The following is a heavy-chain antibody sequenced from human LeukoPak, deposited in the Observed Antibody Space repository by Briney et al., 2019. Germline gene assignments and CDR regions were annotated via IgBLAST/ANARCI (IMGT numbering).Heavy chain of an antibody. V-gene: IGHV3-23*01. CDR1: GLTFSKYA. J-gene: IGHJ3*02. Sequence: GALRLSCAASGLTFSKYAMMWLRQAPGRGLEWVSALTGSGDWALYADSVKGRFTISRDNSKNTLYLQMSSLRAEDTAVYYCAKEPNGDYIGAFDIWGQGTMVTVSS. CDR3: AKEPNGDYIGAFDI. D-gene: IGHD4-17*01. CDR2: LTGSGDWA.